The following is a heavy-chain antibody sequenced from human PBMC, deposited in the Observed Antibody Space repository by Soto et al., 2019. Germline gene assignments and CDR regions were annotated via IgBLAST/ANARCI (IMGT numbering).Heavy chain of an antibody. Sequence: GGSLRLSCAASGFTVSSNYMSWVRQAPGKGLEWVSVIYSGGSTYYADSVKGRFTISRDNSKNTLYLQMNSLRAEDTAVYYCARDRRSGSIVDWFDPWGQGTLVTVSS. D-gene: IGHD5-12*01. V-gene: IGHV3-66*01. CDR1: GFTVSSNY. CDR3: ARDRRSGSIVDWFDP. CDR2: IYSGGST. J-gene: IGHJ5*02.